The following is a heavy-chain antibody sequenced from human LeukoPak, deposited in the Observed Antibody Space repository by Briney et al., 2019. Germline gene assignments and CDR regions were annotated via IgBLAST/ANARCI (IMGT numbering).Heavy chain of an antibody. CDR1: GFTFSSYW. J-gene: IGHJ4*02. CDR2: IKQDGSEK. V-gene: IGHV3-7*01. Sequence: GGSLRLSCAASGFTFSSYWMSWVCQAPGKGLEWVANIKQDGSEKYYVDSVKGRFTISRDNAKNSLYLQMNSLRAEDTAVYYCARTKEDSSGIYYFDYWGQGTLVTVSS. CDR3: ARTKEDSSGIYYFDY. D-gene: IGHD3-22*01.